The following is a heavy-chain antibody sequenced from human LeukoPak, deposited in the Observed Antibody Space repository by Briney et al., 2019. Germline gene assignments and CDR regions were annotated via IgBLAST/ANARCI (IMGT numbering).Heavy chain of an antibody. V-gene: IGHV1-3*01. Sequence: ASVKVSCKASGYTFISYAMHWVRQAPGQRLEWMGWINAGNGNTKYSQKFQGRVTITRDTSASTAYMELSSLRSEDTAVYYCARAGLNYDILTGYYTGYYYGMDVWGKGTTVTVSS. CDR2: INAGNGNT. J-gene: IGHJ6*04. D-gene: IGHD3-9*01. CDR1: GYTFISYA. CDR3: ARAGLNYDILTGYYTGYYYGMDV.